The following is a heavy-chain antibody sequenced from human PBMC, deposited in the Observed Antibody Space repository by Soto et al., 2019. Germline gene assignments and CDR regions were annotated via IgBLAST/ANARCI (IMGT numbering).Heavy chain of an antibody. V-gene: IGHV1-2*02. CDR2: INPNSGGT. Sequence: QVQLVQSGAEVKKAGASVKVSCKASGYTFTGNYMHWVRQAPGQGLEWMGWINPNSGGTNYAQKLQGRVTVTRDTSISTAYMELSRLRSDDTAVYYCARDGDSSSPFDIWGQGTMVTVSS. J-gene: IGHJ3*02. D-gene: IGHD6-6*01. CDR3: ARDGDSSSPFDI. CDR1: GYTFTGNY.